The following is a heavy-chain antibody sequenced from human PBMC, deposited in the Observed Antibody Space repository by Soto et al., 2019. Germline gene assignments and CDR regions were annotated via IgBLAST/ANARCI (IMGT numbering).Heavy chain of an antibody. CDR2: INHSGST. Sequence: TSETLSLTCAVYGGSFSGYYWSWIRQPPGKGLEWIGEINHSGSTNYNPSLKSRVTISVDTSKNQFSLKLSSVTAADTAAYYCARRRYCSGGSCYRSYWYFDLWGRGTLVTVSS. CDR3: ARRRYCSGGSCYRSYWYFDL. D-gene: IGHD2-15*01. V-gene: IGHV4-34*01. J-gene: IGHJ2*01. CDR1: GGSFSGYY.